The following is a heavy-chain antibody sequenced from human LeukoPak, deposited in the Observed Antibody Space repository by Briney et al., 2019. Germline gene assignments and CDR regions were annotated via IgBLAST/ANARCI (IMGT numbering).Heavy chain of an antibody. D-gene: IGHD6-19*01. V-gene: IGHV4-34*01. CDR1: GGSFSGYY. CDR3: ARDQKPYTGGWHPGFDP. J-gene: IGHJ5*02. CDR2: INHSGST. Sequence: PSETLSLTCAVYGGSFSGYYWSWIRQPPGKGLEWIGEINHSGSTNYNPSLKSRVTISVDTSKNQFSLKLNSVTAADTAVYYCARDQKPYTGGWHPGFDPWGQGTLVTVSS.